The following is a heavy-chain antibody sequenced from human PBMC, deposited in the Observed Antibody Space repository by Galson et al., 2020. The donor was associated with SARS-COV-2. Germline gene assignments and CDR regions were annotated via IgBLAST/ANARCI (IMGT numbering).Heavy chain of an antibody. D-gene: IGHD5-18*01. Sequence: SETLSLTCAVSGGAISSGGYSWSWIRQPPGKGLEWIGYIYHSGSTYYNPSLKSRVTISVDRSKNQFSLKLSSVTAADTAVYYCARAAGYSYGWVDYWGQGTLVIVSS. CDR3: ARAAGYSYGWVDY. CDR2: IYHSGST. V-gene: IGHV4-30-2*01. CDR1: GGAISSGGYS. J-gene: IGHJ4*02.